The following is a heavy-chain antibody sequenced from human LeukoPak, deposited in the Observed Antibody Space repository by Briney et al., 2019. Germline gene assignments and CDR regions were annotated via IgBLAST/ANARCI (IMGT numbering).Heavy chain of an antibody. Sequence: SETLSLTCTVSGGSISSGSFYWSWIRQPAGKGLEWIGRIYTSGSTNYNPSLKSRVTISVDTSKNQFSLKLSSVTAADTAVYYCVRGINYYDSSGYYWDWFDPWGQGTLVTVSS. V-gene: IGHV4-61*02. CDR2: IYTSGST. D-gene: IGHD3-22*01. CDR1: GGSISSGSFY. CDR3: VRGINYYDSSGYYWDWFDP. J-gene: IGHJ5*02.